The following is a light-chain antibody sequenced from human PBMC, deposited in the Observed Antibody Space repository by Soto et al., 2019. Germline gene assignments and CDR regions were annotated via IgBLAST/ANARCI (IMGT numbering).Light chain of an antibody. CDR1: QSVSTN. CDR3: QQYNNWPRT. V-gene: IGKV3-15*01. J-gene: IGKJ1*01. CDR2: GAS. Sequence: MVMTQSPDTLPVSPGERATLSCRASQSVSTNLAWYQHKPGQAPRLLIYGASTRATGIPARFSGSGSETEFTLTITSLQSEDFAVYYCQQYNNWPRTLGQGTKVDIK.